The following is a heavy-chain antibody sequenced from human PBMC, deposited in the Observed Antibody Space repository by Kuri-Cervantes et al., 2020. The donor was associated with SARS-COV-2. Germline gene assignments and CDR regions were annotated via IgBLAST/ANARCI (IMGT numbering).Heavy chain of an antibody. CDR2: IYYSGST. CDR3: ARQYYYDSSGHFDY. D-gene: IGHD3-22*01. J-gene: IGHJ4*02. V-gene: IGHV4-59*08. CDR1: GGSISSYY. Sequence: PETLSLTCTVSGGSISSYYWSWIRQPPGKGLEWIGYIYYSGSTNYNPSLKSRVTISVDTSKNQFSPKLSSVTAADTAVYYCARQYYYDSSGHFDYWGQGTLVTVSS.